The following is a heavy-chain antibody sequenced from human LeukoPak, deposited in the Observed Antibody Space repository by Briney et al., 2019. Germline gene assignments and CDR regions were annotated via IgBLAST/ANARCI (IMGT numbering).Heavy chain of an antibody. Sequence: SETLSLTCTVSGGSISSYYWSWIRQPAGKGLEWIGRIYTSGSTNYNPSLKSRVTMSVDTSKNQFSLKLSSVTAADTAVYYCARHLAPSSGYLTLDYWGQGTLVTVSS. CDR2: IYTSGST. CDR1: GGSISSYY. D-gene: IGHD3-22*01. J-gene: IGHJ4*02. V-gene: IGHV4-4*07. CDR3: ARHLAPSSGYLTLDY.